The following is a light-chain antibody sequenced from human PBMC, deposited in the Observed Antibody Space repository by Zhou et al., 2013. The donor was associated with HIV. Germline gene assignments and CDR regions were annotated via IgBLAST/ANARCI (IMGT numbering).Light chain of an antibody. J-gene: IGKJ2*01. CDR1: QSISNF. V-gene: IGKV3-11*01. CDR3: QQRSDWPPAYI. CDR2: AAS. Sequence: EIVLTQSPASLSLSPGDRATLSCRASQSISNFLAWYQQRPGQTPRLLIYAASNRATGIPARFSGTGSGTDFTLTISSLEPEDFAVYYCQQRSDWPPAYIFGQGPSWRS.